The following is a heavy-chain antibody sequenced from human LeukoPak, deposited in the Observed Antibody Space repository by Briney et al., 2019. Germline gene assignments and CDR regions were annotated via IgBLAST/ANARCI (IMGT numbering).Heavy chain of an antibody. Sequence: SETLSLTCAVYGGSFSGYYWSWIRQPPGKGLEWIGEINHSGSTNYNPSLKSRVTISVDTSKNQFSLKLSSVTAADTAVYYCARRENSSGYPNGWFDPWGQGTLVTVSS. CDR1: GGSFSGYY. D-gene: IGHD3-22*01. J-gene: IGHJ5*02. CDR2: INHSGST. V-gene: IGHV4-34*01. CDR3: ARRENSSGYPNGWFDP.